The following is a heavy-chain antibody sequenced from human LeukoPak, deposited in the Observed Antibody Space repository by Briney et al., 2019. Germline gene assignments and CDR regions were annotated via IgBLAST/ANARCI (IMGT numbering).Heavy chain of an antibody. D-gene: IGHD5-18*01. Sequence: SETLSLTCTVSGGSISSGGYYWSWIRQHPGKGLEWIGYIYHSGSTYYNPSLKSRVTISVDRSKNQFSLKLSSVTAADTAVYYCARSPRGYSYGPEDYFDYWGQGTLVTVSS. CDR1: GGSISSGGYY. CDR3: ARSPRGYSYGPEDYFDY. CDR2: IYHSGST. J-gene: IGHJ4*02. V-gene: IGHV4-30-2*01.